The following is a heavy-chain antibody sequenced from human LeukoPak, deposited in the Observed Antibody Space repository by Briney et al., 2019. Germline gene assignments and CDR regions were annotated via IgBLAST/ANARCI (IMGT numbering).Heavy chain of an antibody. J-gene: IGHJ4*02. Sequence: PGGTLRLSCAASGFTFSSYTMSRVRQAPGKGLEWVSGINWNGGSTGYADSVKGRFTISRDNAKNSLYLQMNSLRAEDTALYYCARDWFTRLGELSPDRAFDYWGQGTLVTVSS. CDR3: ARDWFTRLGELSPDRAFDY. CDR2: INWNGGST. CDR1: GFTFSSYT. D-gene: IGHD3-16*02. V-gene: IGHV3-20*04.